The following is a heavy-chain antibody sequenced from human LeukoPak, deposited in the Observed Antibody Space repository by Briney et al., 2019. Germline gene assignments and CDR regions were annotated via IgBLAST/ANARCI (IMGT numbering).Heavy chain of an antibody. CDR3: AREPNFYYYYMDV. CDR1: GGSFSGYY. Sequence: PSETLSLTCAVYGGSFSGYYWSWIRQPPGKGLEWIGEINHSGSTNYNPSLKSRVTISVDTSKNQFSLKLNSVTAAHTAVYYCAREPNFYYYYMDVWGKGTTVTVSS. D-gene: IGHD1-14*01. CDR2: INHSGST. J-gene: IGHJ6*03. V-gene: IGHV4-34*01.